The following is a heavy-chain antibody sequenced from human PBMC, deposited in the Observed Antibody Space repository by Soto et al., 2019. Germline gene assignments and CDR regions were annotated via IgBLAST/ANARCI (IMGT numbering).Heavy chain of an antibody. D-gene: IGHD6-19*01. CDR3: ARSIQEAIGVAGPKDIWFDP. Sequence: QVQLVQSGAEVKRPGSSVKVSCQTSGGTFRTYTINWVRQAPGQGLEWMGRIIPILDVANYAQKFQGRVTRTADKGTSTADMELGSLGAEDTAVYYCARSIQEAIGVAGPKDIWFDPWGQGTLVTVSS. CDR1: GGTFRTYT. V-gene: IGHV1-69*02. CDR2: IIPILDVA. J-gene: IGHJ5*02.